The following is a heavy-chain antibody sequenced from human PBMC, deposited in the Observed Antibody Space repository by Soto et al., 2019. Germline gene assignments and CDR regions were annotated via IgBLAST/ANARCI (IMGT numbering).Heavy chain of an antibody. D-gene: IGHD1-1*01. V-gene: IGHV1-46*01. CDR3: ARGSSSTDRRVDF. CDR1: GYTVTTYY. CDR2: INPSGGST. J-gene: IGHJ4*02. Sequence: ASVKVSCKASGYTVTTYYMHWVQQAPGQGLEWLGVINPSGGSTTYAQKFQGRVTMTRDTSTSTVYTELSSLRSEDTAVYYCARGSSSTDRRVDFWGQGTLVTVSS.